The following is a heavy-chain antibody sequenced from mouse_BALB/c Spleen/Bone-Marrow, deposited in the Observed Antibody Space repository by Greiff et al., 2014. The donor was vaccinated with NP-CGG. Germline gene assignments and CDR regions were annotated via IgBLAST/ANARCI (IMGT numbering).Heavy chain of an antibody. CDR1: GFNIKDTY. D-gene: IGHD2-14*01. Sequence: VQLQQSGAELVKPGASVKLSCTASGFNIKDTYMHWVKQRPEQGLEWIGRIDPANGNTKYDPKCQGKATIPADTSSNTAYLQLSSLTSEDTAVYYCARYRLGTYFDYWGQGTTLTVSS. CDR2: IDPANGNT. V-gene: IGHV14-3*02. CDR3: ARYRLGTYFDY. J-gene: IGHJ2*01.